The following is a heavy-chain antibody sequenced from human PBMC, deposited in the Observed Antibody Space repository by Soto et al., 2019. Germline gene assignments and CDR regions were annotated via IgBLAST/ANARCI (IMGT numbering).Heavy chain of an antibody. CDR1: GFTFSSYA. V-gene: IGHV3-23*01. CDR2: TSGSDDST. CDR3: AKRSSSSTFDY. Sequence: EVQLLESGGGLVQPGESLRLSFAASGFTFSSYAMSWVRQAPGKGLEWVSVTSGSDDSTYYADPVKGRFTISRDTSKNTLYLQMNSLRAEDTAVYYCAKRSSSSTFDYWGQGTLVTVSS. D-gene: IGHD6-6*01. J-gene: IGHJ4*02.